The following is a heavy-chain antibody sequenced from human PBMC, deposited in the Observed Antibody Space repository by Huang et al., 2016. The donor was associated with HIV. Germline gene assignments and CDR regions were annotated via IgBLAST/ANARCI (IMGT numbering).Heavy chain of an antibody. Sequence: QVQLVQSGAEVKKPGASVKVSCTVSGYTLTELSIHWVRQAPGKGLEWMGGFAPEHGETSYEQHCQGRVTMTEATSTDTACMELHSLRPEDTAVYYCAAGYDTYYDIWGQGTMVSASS. CDR1: GYTLTELS. D-gene: IGHD2-21*01. CDR2: FAPEHGET. J-gene: IGHJ3*02. CDR3: AAGYDTYYDI. V-gene: IGHV1-24*01.